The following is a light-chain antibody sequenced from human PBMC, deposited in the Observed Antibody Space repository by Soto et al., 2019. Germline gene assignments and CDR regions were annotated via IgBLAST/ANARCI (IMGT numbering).Light chain of an antibody. CDR2: GNI. CDR1: NSNIGAGYD. V-gene: IGLV1-40*01. CDR3: QSYGLSDYVV. Sequence: QSVLTQPPSVSGAPGQRVTISCTGSNSNIGAGYDVHWYQLLPGTAPKLLIYGNINRPSGVPDRFSGSRSGTSAYLAITGLQAEDEADYYCQSYGLSDYVVFGGGTKLTVL. J-gene: IGLJ2*01.